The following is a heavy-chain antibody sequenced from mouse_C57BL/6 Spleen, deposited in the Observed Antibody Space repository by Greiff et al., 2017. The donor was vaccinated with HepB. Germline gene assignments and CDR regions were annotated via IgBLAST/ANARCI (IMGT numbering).Heavy chain of an antibody. Sequence: VQLQQSGPELVKPGASVKISCKASGYTFTDYYMNWVKQSHGKSLEWIGDINPNNGGTSYNQKFKGKATLTVDKSSSTAYMELRSLTSEDSAVYYCARRNFYDYDGYAMDYWGQGTSVTVSS. CDR3: ARRNFYDYDGYAMDY. V-gene: IGHV1-26*01. CDR2: INPNNGGT. D-gene: IGHD2-4*01. J-gene: IGHJ4*01. CDR1: GYTFTDYY.